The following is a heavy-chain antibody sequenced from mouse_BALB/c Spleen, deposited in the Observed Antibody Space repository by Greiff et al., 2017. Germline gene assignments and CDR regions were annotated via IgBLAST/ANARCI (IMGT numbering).Heavy chain of an antibody. CDR2: ISYDGSN. D-gene: IGHD2-4*01. V-gene: IGHV3-6*02. CDR1: GYSITSGYY. Sequence: VQLQQSGPGLVKPSQSLSLTCSVTGYSITSGYYWNWIRQFPGNKLEWMGYISYDGSNNYNPSLKNRISITRDTSKNQFFLKLNSVTTEDTATYYWARGGDYEGAMDYWGQGTSVTVSS. CDR3: ARGGDYEGAMDY. J-gene: IGHJ4*01.